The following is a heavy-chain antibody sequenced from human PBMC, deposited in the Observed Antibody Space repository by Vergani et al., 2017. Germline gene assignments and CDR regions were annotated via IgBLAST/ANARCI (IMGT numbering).Heavy chain of an antibody. V-gene: IGHV4-59*01. Sequence: QLQLQESGPGLVKPSETLSLTCTVSGGSISSYYWSWIRQPPGKGLEWIGYIYYSGSTNYNPSLKSRVTISVDTSKNQFSLKLSSVTAADTAVYYCARSPKVTAYFDYWGQGTLVTVSS. CDR2: IYYSGST. D-gene: IGHD2-2*01. CDR1: GGSISSYY. J-gene: IGHJ4*02. CDR3: ARSPKVTAYFDY.